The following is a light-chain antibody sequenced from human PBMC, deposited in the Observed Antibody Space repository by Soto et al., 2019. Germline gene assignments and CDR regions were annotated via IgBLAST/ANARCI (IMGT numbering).Light chain of an antibody. CDR3: AAWDDRLNGSV. CDR2: SNN. V-gene: IGLV1-44*01. Sequence: QSVLTQPPSASGTPGQRGTLSCSGSSSNIGSNAVNWYQQLPETAPKLLIHSNNERPSGVPDRFSGARSGTSASLVISGLQSEDEADFYGAAWDDRLNGSVFGGGTKLTVL. CDR1: SSNIGSNA. J-gene: IGLJ2*01.